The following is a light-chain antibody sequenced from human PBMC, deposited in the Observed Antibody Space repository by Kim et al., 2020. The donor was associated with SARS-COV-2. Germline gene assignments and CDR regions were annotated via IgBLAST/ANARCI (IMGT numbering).Light chain of an antibody. J-gene: IGKJ3*01. CDR2: DAS. CDR1: QSVNSN. V-gene: IGKV3-15*01. Sequence: SPGERATLSCRASQSVNSNLAWYQRKPGQAPRLLIYDASTRATGIPARFSGSGSGTEFTLTISSLQSEDFAIYYCQQYNNWPPFTFGPGTKVDIK. CDR3: QQYNNWPPFT.